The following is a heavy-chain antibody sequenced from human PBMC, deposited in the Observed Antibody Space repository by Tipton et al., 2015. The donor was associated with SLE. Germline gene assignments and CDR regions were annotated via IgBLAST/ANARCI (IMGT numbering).Heavy chain of an antibody. V-gene: IGHV3-73*01. CDR1: GFTFSGSA. J-gene: IGHJ4*01. CDR2: IRSKTNSYAT. CDR3: TRLCASSSCYASFDY. Sequence: GSLRLSCAASGFTFSGSAMHWVRQASGKGLEWVGRIRSKTNSYATAYAASVRSRFTISRDGSKNTAYLQMNSLRTEDTAVYYCTRLCASSSCYASFDYWGHGTLVSVSS. D-gene: IGHD2-2*01.